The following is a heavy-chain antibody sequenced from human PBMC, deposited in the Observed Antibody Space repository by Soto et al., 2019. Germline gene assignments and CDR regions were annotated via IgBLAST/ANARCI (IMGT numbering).Heavy chain of an antibody. D-gene: IGHD1-1*01. V-gene: IGHV1-2*02. CDR1: GYTFTGYC. J-gene: IGHJ6*02. Sequence: RASVKVSCKASGYTFTGYCMHWVRQAPGQGLEWMGWINPNSGGTNYAQKFQGRVTMTRDTSISTAYMELSRLRSDDTAVYYCARDRAALEGYYYGMDVWGQGTTVTVSS. CDR2: INPNSGGT. CDR3: ARDRAALEGYYYGMDV.